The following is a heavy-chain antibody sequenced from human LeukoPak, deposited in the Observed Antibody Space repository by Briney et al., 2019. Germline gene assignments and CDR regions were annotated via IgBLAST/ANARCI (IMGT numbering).Heavy chain of an antibody. CDR1: GGSFSGYY. CDR2: INHSGST. D-gene: IGHD2-2*02. J-gene: IGHJ6*03. V-gene: IGHV4-34*01. CDR3: ARRVVPAAILYYYYYMDV. Sequence: SETLSLTCAVYGGSFSGYYWSWIRQPPGKGLEWIGEINHSGSTNYNPSLKSRVTISVDTSKNQFSLKLSSVTAADTAVYYCARRVVPAAILYYYYYMDVWGKGTTVTISS.